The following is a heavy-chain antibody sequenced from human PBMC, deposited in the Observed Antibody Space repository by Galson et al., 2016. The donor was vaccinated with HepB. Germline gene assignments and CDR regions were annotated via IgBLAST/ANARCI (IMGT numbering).Heavy chain of an antibody. CDR3: AKDKGQISMIRHSREDYFFDL. J-gene: IGHJ2*01. CDR1: GFTFDDYA. Sequence: SLRLSCAASGFTFDDYAMHWVRQAPGKGLEWVSGISWNSGTIGYADSVKGRFTISRDNAKNSLYLQMNSLRAEDTALYYCAKDKGQISMIRHSREDYFFDLWGRGTLVTVSS. CDR2: ISWNSGTI. V-gene: IGHV3-9*01. D-gene: IGHD3-22*01.